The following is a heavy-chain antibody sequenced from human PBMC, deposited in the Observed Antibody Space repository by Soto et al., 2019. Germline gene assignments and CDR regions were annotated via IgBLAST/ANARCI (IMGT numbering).Heavy chain of an antibody. D-gene: IGHD6-6*01. CDR2: INHSGST. V-gene: IGHV4-34*01. J-gene: IGHJ6*03. CDR1: GGSFSGYY. CDR3: ARGRIAARHYYYYYMDV. Sequence: QVQLQQWGAGLLKPSEILSLTCAVYGGSFSGYYWSWIRQPAGKGLEWIGEINHSGSTNYNPSLKSRVTISVDTSKNQFSLKLSSVTAADTAVYYCARGRIAARHYYYYYMDVWGKGTTVTVSS.